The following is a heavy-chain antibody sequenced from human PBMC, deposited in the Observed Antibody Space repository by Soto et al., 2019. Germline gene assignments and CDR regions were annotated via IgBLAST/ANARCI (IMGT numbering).Heavy chain of an antibody. CDR1: GYTLTELS. Sequence: ASVKVSCKVSGYTLTELSMHCVRQAPGKVLEWMGGFDPEDGETIYAQKFQGRVTMTEDTSTDTAYMELSSLRSEDTAVYYCATLPPGIAVAGSGAFDIWGQGTMVTVSS. CDR3: ATLPPGIAVAGSGAFDI. D-gene: IGHD6-19*01. V-gene: IGHV1-24*01. J-gene: IGHJ3*02. CDR2: FDPEDGET.